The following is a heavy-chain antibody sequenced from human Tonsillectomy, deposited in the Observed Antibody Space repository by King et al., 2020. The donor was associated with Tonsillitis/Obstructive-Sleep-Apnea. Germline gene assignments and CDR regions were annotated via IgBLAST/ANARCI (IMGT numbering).Heavy chain of an antibody. CDR2: INHNGST. CDR3: ARGPMTTVTTFYYYYYMDV. D-gene: IGHD4-11*01. CDR1: GGSFSGYY. V-gene: IGHV4-34*01. Sequence: VQLQQWGAGLLKPSETLSLTCAVYGGSFSGYYWSWILQPPGKGLEWIWEINHNGSTNYNPSLEIRVTISLETSKNQFSLKLSSVTAADTAVYYCARGPMTTVTTFYYYYYMDVWGKGTTVTVSS. J-gene: IGHJ6*03.